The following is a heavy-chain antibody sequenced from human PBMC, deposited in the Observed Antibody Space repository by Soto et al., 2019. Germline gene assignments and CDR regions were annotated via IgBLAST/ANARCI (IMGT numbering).Heavy chain of an antibody. D-gene: IGHD2-2*01. J-gene: IGHJ5*02. CDR2: ISYDGSNK. CDR1: GFTSSSYA. Sequence: GGSLRLSCAASGFTSSSYAMHWVRQAPGKGLEWVAVISYDGSNKYYADSVKGRFTISRDNSKNTLYLQMNSLRAEDTAVYYCARDLLSTSFRNDRELNWFDPWGQGTLVTVSS. V-gene: IGHV3-30-3*01. CDR3: ARDLLSTSFRNDRELNWFDP.